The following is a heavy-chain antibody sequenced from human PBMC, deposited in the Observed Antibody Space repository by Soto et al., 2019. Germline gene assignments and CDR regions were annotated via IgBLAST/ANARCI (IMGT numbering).Heavy chain of an antibody. Sequence: VQLVQSGAEVKEPGASVKVSCKTSDYTFTDYTISWVRQAPGQGLEWVGWISASTGNTNYAQKVNDRVTMTTDSCASTAYMELRSLRSDDTAVYYCGCDMGFRGRVDVWGDGTTVTVSS. V-gene: IGHV1-18*01. D-gene: IGHD3-10*01. CDR1: DYTFTDYT. CDR3: GCDMGFRGRVDV. CDR2: ISASTGNT. J-gene: IGHJ6*04.